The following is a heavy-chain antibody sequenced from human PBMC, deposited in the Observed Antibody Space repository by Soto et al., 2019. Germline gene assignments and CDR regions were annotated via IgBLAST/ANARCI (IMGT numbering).Heavy chain of an antibody. D-gene: IGHD5-12*01. Sequence: QVQLVQSGAEVKKPGASVKVSCKASGYTFTSYGISWVRQAPGQGLEWMGWISAYNGNTNYAQKLQGRVTITADESTSTAYMELSSLRSEDTAVYYCARETATAEPIYWYFDLWGRGTLVTVSS. CDR2: ISAYNGNT. V-gene: IGHV1-18*01. CDR3: ARETATAEPIYWYFDL. CDR1: GYTFTSYG. J-gene: IGHJ2*01.